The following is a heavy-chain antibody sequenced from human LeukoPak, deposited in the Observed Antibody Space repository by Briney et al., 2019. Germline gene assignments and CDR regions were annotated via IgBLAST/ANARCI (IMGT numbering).Heavy chain of an antibody. CDR1: GGSISSYY. V-gene: IGHV4-59*01. CDR3: ARVIAVTGAFNAFDI. D-gene: IGHD6-19*01. J-gene: IGHJ3*02. Sequence: SETLSLTRFVSGGSISSYYWSWIRQPPGKGLEWIGYIYYSGSTNYNPSLKSRVTISIDTSKNQFSLRLSSVTAADTAVYYCARVIAVTGAFNAFDIWGQGTMVTVSS. CDR2: IYYSGST.